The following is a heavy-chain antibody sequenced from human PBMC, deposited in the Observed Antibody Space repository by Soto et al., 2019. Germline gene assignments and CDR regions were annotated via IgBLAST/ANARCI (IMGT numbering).Heavy chain of an antibody. D-gene: IGHD4-4*01. CDR2: INHSGST. V-gene: IGHV4-34*01. J-gene: IGHJ6*02. CDR3: ARGRTYSKYYYYGMDV. Sequence: QVQLQRWGAGLLKPSETLSLTCAVYGGSFSGYYWSWIRQPPGKGLEWIGEINHSGSTNYIPSLKSRVTISVDTSKNQFSLKLSSVTAADTAVYYCARGRTYSKYYYYGMDVWGQGTTVTVSS. CDR1: GGSFSGYY.